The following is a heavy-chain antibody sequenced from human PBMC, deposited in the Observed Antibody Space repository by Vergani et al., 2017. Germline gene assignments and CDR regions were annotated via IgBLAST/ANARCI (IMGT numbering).Heavy chain of an antibody. D-gene: IGHD1-1*01. Sequence: QVHLAESGGGVVQPGRSLRLSCVVSGCTSSYYGMHWVRQAPGKGLEWVAVISYDGTQKYYADSVKGRFTISRDNSKSTLYLQMNSLRTEDAAVYYCATKSCGTPGCQIGYFREWGQGTLVTVSS. CDR3: ATKSCGTPGCQIGYFRE. CDR1: GCTSSYYG. V-gene: IGHV3-30*03. CDR2: ISYDGTQK. J-gene: IGHJ1*01.